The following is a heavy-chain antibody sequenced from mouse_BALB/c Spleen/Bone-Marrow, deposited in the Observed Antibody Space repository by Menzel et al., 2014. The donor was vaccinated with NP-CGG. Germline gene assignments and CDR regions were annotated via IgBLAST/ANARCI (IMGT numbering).Heavy chain of an antibody. CDR1: GFNIKDTY. V-gene: IGHV14-3*02. CDR2: IDPANGNT. J-gene: IGHJ4*01. D-gene: IGHD2-3*01. CDR3: ARWLLPYGLDY. Sequence: VQLKESGAELVKPGASVKLSCTASGFNIKDTYVHWVKQRPEQGLEWIGRIDPANGNTKYDPKFQGKATITADTSSNTAYLQLSSLTSEDTAVYYCARWLLPYGLDYWGQGTSVTVSS.